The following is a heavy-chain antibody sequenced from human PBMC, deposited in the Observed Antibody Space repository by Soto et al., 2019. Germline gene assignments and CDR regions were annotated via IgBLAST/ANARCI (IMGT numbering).Heavy chain of an antibody. J-gene: IGHJ1*01. Sequence: QVQLVQSGAEVKKPGSSVKVSCKASGGTFSSYAISWVRQAPGQGLEWMGGIVPIFGTANYAQKFQGRVTITADESTSAAYMELSSLRSRDTAVYYCARRTVAGHSNGAEYFQNWGQGTLVTVSS. D-gene: IGHD6-19*01. V-gene: IGHV1-69*12. CDR1: GGTFSSYA. CDR3: ARRTVAGHSNGAEYFQN. CDR2: IVPIFGTA.